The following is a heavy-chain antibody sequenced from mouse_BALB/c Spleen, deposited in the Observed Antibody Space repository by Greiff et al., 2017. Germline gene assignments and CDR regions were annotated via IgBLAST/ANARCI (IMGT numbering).Heavy chain of an antibody. CDR1: GYSFTGYF. J-gene: IGHJ2*01. D-gene: IGHD1-1*01. CDR3: ARDINYGISQYYFDY. CDR2: INPYNGDT. V-gene: IGHV1-20*02. Sequence: VQLQQSGPELVKPGASVKISCKASGYSFTGYFMNWVMQSHGKSLEWIGRINPYNGDTFYNQKFKGKATLTVDKSSSTAHMELRSLASEDSAVYSCARDINYGISQYYFDYWGQGTTLTVSS.